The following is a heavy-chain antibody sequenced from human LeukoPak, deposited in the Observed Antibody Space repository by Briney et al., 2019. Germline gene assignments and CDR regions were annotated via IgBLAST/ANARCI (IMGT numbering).Heavy chain of an antibody. J-gene: IGHJ4*02. D-gene: IGHD5-18*01. Sequence: SSSSYYWSWVRQAPGKGLEWVSAISGSGGSTYYADSVKGRFTISRDNSKNTLYLQMNSLRAEDTAVYYCAKRIQSAMATGYWGQGTLVTVSS. CDR1: SSSSYY. CDR3: AKRIQSAMATGY. CDR2: ISGSGGST. V-gene: IGHV3-23*01.